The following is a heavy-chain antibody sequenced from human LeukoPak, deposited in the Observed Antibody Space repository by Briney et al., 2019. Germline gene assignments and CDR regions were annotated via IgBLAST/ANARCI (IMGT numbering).Heavy chain of an antibody. V-gene: IGHV1-18*04. Sequence: ASVKVSCKTSGYTFTSYGISWVRQAPGQGLEWMGWISAYNGNTNYAQNLQDRVFMNTDTSTTTAYMELRSLRSDDTAVYYCARYPLSYSGNWHYYFDYWGQGTLVTVSS. CDR3: ARYPLSYSGNWHYYFDY. CDR1: GYTFTSYG. CDR2: ISAYNGNT. J-gene: IGHJ4*02. D-gene: IGHD6-13*01.